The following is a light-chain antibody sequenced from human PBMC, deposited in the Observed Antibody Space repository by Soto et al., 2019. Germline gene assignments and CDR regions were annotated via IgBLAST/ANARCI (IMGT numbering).Light chain of an antibody. J-gene: IGKJ1*01. CDR2: DAS. Sequence: IQRTQSPSTLSASVGDRVSITCRASQSVSSWLAWYQQKPGKAPKLLIYDASGLESGVPSRFSGSGSGTEFTLTISSLQPDDFATYYCQQYNSYSGTFGQGTKVDI. CDR3: QQYNSYSGT. V-gene: IGKV1-5*01. CDR1: QSVSSW.